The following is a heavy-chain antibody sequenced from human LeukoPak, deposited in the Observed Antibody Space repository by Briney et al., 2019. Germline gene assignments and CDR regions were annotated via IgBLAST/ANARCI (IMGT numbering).Heavy chain of an antibody. CDR1: GFTFDDYA. CDR2: ISRNSGSI. Sequence: GGSLRLSCAASGFTFDDYAMHWVRQAPGKGLEWVSGISRNSGSIGYADSVKGRFTISRDNAKNSLYLQMNSLRAEDTALCYCAKDIGPATTGVDYWGQGTLVTVSS. D-gene: IGHD7-27*01. CDR3: AKDIGPATTGVDY. J-gene: IGHJ4*02. V-gene: IGHV3-9*01.